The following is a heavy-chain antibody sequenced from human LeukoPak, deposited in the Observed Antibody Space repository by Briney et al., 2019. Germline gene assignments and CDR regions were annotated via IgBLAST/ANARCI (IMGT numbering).Heavy chain of an antibody. Sequence: SETLSLTCTVSGGSISSGDYYWSWIRQPPGKGLEWIGYIYYSGSTYYNPSLKSRVTISADTSKNQFSLKLSSVTAADTAVYYCARIGVYYYYYYMDVWGKGTTVTVSS. D-gene: IGHD3-10*01. J-gene: IGHJ6*03. CDR3: ARIGVYYYYYYMDV. CDR1: GGSISSGDYY. CDR2: IYYSGST. V-gene: IGHV4-30-4*08.